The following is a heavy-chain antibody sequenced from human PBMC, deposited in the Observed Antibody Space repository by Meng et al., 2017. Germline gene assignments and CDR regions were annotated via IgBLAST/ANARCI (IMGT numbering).Heavy chain of an antibody. CDR1: GGSFSGYY. CDR2: INHSGST. J-gene: IGHJ4*02. D-gene: IGHD6-19*01. Sequence: SETLSPTCAVYGGSFSGYYWSWTRQLPGKGLEWIGEINHSGSTNYNPFLKSRVTVSVDTSKNQFSLKLGYVTAADTAVYYCASGSLDSSGWYIDYWGQGTLVTVSS. CDR3: ASGSLDSSGWYIDY. V-gene: IGHV4-34*01.